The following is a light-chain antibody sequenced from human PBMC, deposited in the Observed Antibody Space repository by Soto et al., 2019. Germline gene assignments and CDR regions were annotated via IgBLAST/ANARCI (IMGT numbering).Light chain of an antibody. CDR1: RSNIGSNT. CDR3: AAWDDSLNGVV. CDR2: ARD. Sequence: QSVLTQPPSASGTPGQRVTISCSGSRSNIGSNTVNWYQQFPGTAPKLLIYARDQRPSGVPDRFSGSKSGTSASLAISGLQSEDESVYYCAAWDDSLNGVVFGGGTKLTVL. J-gene: IGLJ2*01. V-gene: IGLV1-44*01.